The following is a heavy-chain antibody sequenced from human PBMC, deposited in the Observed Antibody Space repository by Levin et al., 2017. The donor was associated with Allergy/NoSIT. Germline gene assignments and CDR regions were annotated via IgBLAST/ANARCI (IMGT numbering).Heavy chain of an antibody. Sequence: QHGESLKISCAASGFTVSNNYMSWVRQSPGKGLDWVSTIYSDGSTYYADSVKGRFTISRDNSENTLSLQMNSLRADDTAVYYCARAGASGSFYFDHWGQGTLVTVSS. CDR2: IYSDGST. V-gene: IGHV3-53*01. CDR3: ARAGASGSFYFDH. CDR1: GFTVSNNY. D-gene: IGHD3-10*01. J-gene: IGHJ4*02.